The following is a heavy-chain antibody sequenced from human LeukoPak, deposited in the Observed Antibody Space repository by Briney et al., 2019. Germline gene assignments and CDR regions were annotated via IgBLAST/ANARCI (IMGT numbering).Heavy chain of an antibody. D-gene: IGHD3-9*01. CDR2: IKQDGSEK. CDR3: AREGRYFFDY. V-gene: IGHV3-7*01. J-gene: IGHJ4*02. CDR1: GFTFTNNF. Sequence: PGGPLRLSCAASGFTFTNNFMSWVRQVPGKGLEWVANIKQDGSEKTYADSVRGRFTIFRDNAKNSLYLQMNSLRAEDTAVYYCAREGRYFFDYWGQGTLVTVSS.